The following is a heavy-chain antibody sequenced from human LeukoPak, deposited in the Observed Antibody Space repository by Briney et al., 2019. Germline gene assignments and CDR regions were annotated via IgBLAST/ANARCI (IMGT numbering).Heavy chain of an antibody. D-gene: IGHD1-1*01. CDR2: IYSGGST. Sequence: TGGSLRLSCAASGFTVSSNYMTWVRQAPGKGLEWVSLIYSGGSTSYADSVRGRFTISRDNSKNTLYLQMNSLRAEDTAVYYCARIETVADAFGIWGQGTLVTVSS. CDR3: ARIETVADAFGI. J-gene: IGHJ3*02. V-gene: IGHV3-66*01. CDR1: GFTVSSNY.